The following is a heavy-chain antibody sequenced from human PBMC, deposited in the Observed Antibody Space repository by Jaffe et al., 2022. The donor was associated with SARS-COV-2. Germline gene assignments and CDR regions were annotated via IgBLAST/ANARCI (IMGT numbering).Heavy chain of an antibody. Sequence: QLHLQESGPGLVKPSETLSLTCIVSGGSISTTTTYYWVWIRQPPGKGLEWIGTVFSSGSTYYNPSLKSRVTISVDTSENHFSLKLSSVTAADTAIYYCARRPRGYGMDVWGQGTTVTVSS. J-gene: IGHJ6*02. V-gene: IGHV4-39*02. CDR1: GGSISTTTTYY. CDR2: VFSSGST. CDR3: ARRPRGYGMDV. D-gene: IGHD3-10*01.